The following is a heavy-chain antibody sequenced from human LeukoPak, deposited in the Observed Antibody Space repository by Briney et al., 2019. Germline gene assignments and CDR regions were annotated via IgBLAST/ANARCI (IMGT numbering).Heavy chain of an antibody. V-gene: IGHV3-7*01. CDR2: INQDGSEK. CDR1: GFTVSSNY. Sequence: GGSLRLSCAASGFTVSSNYMNWVRQAPGKGLEWVANINQDGSEKYFVDSVKGRFTISRDNAKNSLYLQMNSLRVEDTAVYYCARVAKYYYGSETYYFFEHWGQGTPVTASS. J-gene: IGHJ4*02. CDR3: ARVAKYYYGSETYYFFEH. D-gene: IGHD3-10*01.